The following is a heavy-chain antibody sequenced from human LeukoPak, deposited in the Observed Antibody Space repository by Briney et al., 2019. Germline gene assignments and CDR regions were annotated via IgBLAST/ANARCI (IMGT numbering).Heavy chain of an antibody. Sequence: EASVKVSCKASGYTFTSYDINWVRQATGQGLEWMGWMNPNGGNTGYAQKFQGRVTMTRNTSISTAYMELSSLRSEDTAVYYCARGGRPHWNSRRMGYWGQGTLVTVSS. CDR3: ARGGRPHWNSRRMGY. J-gene: IGHJ4*02. CDR1: GYTFTSYD. D-gene: IGHD1-7*01. CDR2: MNPNGGNT. V-gene: IGHV1-8*01.